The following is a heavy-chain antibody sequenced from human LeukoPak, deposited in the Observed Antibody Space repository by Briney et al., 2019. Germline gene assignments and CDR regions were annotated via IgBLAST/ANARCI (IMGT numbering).Heavy chain of an antibody. D-gene: IGHD3-22*01. CDR1: GFTFSSYA. V-gene: IGHV3-30-3*01. CDR2: ISYDGSNK. Sequence: PGRSLRLSCAASGFTFSSYAMHWVRQAPGKGLEWVAVISYDGSNKHYADSVKGRFTISRDNSKNTLYLQMNSLRAEDTAVYYCARDMIVASFYFDYWGQGTLVTVSS. J-gene: IGHJ4*02. CDR3: ARDMIVASFYFDY.